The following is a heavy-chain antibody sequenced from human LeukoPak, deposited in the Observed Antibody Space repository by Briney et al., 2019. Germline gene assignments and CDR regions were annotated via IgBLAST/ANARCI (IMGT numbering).Heavy chain of an antibody. V-gene: IGHV3-20*04. CDR1: GFTFDDYG. Sequence: TGGSLRLSCAASGFTFDDYGMSWVRQAPGKGLEWVSGINWNGGSTGYADSVKGRFTISRDNAKNSLYLQMNSLRAEDTALYYCARGMVTYYYYYMDVWGKGTTVTVSS. J-gene: IGHJ6*03. D-gene: IGHD5-18*01. CDR3: ARGMVTYYYYYMDV. CDR2: INWNGGST.